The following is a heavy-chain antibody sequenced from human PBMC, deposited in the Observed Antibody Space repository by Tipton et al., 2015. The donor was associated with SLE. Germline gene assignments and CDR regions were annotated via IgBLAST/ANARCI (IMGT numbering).Heavy chain of an antibody. CDR2: IYTSGST. CDR3: ARHMARGAFDI. Sequence: TLSLTCTVSGGSISSGSYYWSWIRQPAGKGLEWIGRIYTSGSTNYNPSLKSRVTMSVDTSKNQFSLKLSSVTAADTAVYYCARHMARGAFDIWGQGTMVTVSS. D-gene: IGHD5-24*01. CDR1: GGSISSGSYY. V-gene: IGHV4-61*02. J-gene: IGHJ3*02.